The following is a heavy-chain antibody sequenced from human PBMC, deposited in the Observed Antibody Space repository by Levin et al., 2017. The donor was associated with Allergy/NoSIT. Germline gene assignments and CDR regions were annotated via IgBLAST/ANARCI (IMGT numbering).Heavy chain of an antibody. Sequence: SETLSLTCAVYGGSFSGYYWSWIRQPPGKGLEWIGEINHSGSTNYNPSLKSRVTISVDTSKNQFSLKLSSVTAADTAVYYCARLFEGAVAGTPGLDYWGQGTLVTVSS. J-gene: IGHJ4*02. V-gene: IGHV4-34*01. CDR1: GGSFSGYY. CDR2: INHSGST. D-gene: IGHD6-19*01. CDR3: ARLFEGAVAGTPGLDY.